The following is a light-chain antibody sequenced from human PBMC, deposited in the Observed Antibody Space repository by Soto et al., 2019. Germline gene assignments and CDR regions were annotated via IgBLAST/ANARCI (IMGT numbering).Light chain of an antibody. CDR1: QSISRW. J-gene: IGKJ1*01. Sequence: EIQMAHNRSYECPVGGESSTRTCRASQSISRWLAWYQQKPGKAPKLLIYDASNLESGVPPRFSGSGSGTEFSLSISSMNPDEFGTYYCQPYNYYWTFGQGTKVDIK. CDR2: DAS. V-gene: IGKV1-5*01. CDR3: QPYNYYWT.